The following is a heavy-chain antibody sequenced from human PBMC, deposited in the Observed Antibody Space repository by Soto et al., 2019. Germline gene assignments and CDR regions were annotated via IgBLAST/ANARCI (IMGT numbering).Heavy chain of an antibody. CDR3: ARDPHSSSLFSYYYGMDV. CDR2: ISSSSSYI. Sequence: LRLSCSASGFTFSSYSMNWVRQAPGKGLEWVSSISSSSSYIYYADSVKGRFTISRDNAKNSLYLQMNSLRAEDTAVYYCARDPHSSSLFSYYYGMDVWGQGTTVTVSS. J-gene: IGHJ6*02. D-gene: IGHD6-6*01. CDR1: GFTFSSYS. V-gene: IGHV3-21*01.